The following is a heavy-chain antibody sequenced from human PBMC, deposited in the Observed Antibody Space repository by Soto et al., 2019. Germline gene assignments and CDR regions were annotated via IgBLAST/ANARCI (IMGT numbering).Heavy chain of an antibody. V-gene: IGHV4-61*01. CDR2: VYYTGST. J-gene: IGHJ4*02. CDR3: AKGDRDRNWASMSV. Sequence: QVQLQESGPGLVKPSETLSLTCTVSGASVTIGTNYWTWIRQPPGKGPEWLGYVYYTGSTNYNPSLKGRGTISLHTSKNQFSLRLSSVTAADTAVYYCAKGDRDRNWASMSVWGQGTLVTVSS. CDR1: GASVTIGTNY. D-gene: IGHD7-27*01.